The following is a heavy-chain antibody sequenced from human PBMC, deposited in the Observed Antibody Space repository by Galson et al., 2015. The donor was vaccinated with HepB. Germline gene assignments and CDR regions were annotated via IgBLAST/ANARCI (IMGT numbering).Heavy chain of an antibody. CDR3: ARAPGVAAAIFVFDY. CDR1: GGIFSSYA. Sequence: SVKVSCKASGGIFSSYAISWVRLAPGQGLEWMGGIIPIFGTANYAQKFQGRVTITADESTSTAYMELSSLRSEDTAVYYCARAPGVAAAIFVFDYWGQGTLVTVSS. V-gene: IGHV1-69*13. J-gene: IGHJ4*02. CDR2: IIPIFGTA. D-gene: IGHD2-15*01.